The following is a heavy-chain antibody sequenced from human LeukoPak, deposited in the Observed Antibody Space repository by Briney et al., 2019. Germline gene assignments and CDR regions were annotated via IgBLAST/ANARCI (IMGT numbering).Heavy chain of an antibody. CDR1: GYTFTGYY. CDR2: INPNSGGT. V-gene: IGHV1-2*06. CDR3: ARDFGEWEQLNDY. D-gene: IGHD1-26*01. Sequence: ASVKVSCKASGYTFTGYYMHWVRQAPGQGLEWMGRINPNSGGTNYAQEFQSRVTMTRDTSISTAYMELSRLRSDDTAVYYCARDFGEWEQLNDYWGQGTLVTVSS. J-gene: IGHJ4*02.